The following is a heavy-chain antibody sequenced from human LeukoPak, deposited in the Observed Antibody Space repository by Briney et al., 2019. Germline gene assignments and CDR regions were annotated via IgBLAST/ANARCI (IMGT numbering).Heavy chain of an antibody. Sequence: GGSLRLSCAASGFTFSNYWMSWVRQAQGKGLEWVANIRKDGNDEYYVDSVKGRFTISRDNAKNSLYLQMNSLRAEDTAVYYCAGLDTIMVRDAGYWGQGTLVIVSS. J-gene: IGHJ4*02. D-gene: IGHD5-18*01. CDR1: GFTFSNYW. CDR2: IRKDGNDE. V-gene: IGHV3-7*01. CDR3: AGLDTIMVRDAGY.